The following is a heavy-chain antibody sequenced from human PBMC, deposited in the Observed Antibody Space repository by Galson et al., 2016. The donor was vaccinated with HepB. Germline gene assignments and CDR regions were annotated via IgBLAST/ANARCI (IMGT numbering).Heavy chain of an antibody. CDR2: IHRTGST. CDR1: GGSISNSDW. D-gene: IGHD1-1*01. J-gene: IGHJ4*02. CDR3: ARQQLSYTWGY. Sequence: SETLCLTCAVSGGSISNSDWWSWVRQPPGKGLEWIGEIHRTGSTNYNPSLKSRVTISVDKANEQISLNLYSVTAADAAVYYCARQQLSYTWGYWGPGTLVTVS. V-gene: IGHV4-4*02.